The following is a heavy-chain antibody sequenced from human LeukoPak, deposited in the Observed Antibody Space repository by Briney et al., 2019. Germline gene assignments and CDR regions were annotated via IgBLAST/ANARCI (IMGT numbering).Heavy chain of an antibody. J-gene: IGHJ4*02. CDR2: INSDGSAT. V-gene: IGHV3-74*01. CDR1: GFTFGSPW. Sequence: GGSLRPSCAASGFTFGSPWMHWVRQAPGKGLVWVSRINSDGSATAYADSVKGRFTISRDNAENTLYLQMNSLRAEDTAVYYCARGTAGYHSSYFDYWGQGTLVTVSS. CDR3: ARGTAGYHSSYFDY. D-gene: IGHD3-16*02.